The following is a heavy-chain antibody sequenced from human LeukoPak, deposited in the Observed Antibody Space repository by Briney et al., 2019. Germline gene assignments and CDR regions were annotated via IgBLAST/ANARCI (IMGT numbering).Heavy chain of an antibody. CDR2: ISYDGSNK. J-gene: IGHJ4*02. CDR1: GFTFSSYA. CDR3: ARAAFSRTIDY. V-gene: IGHV3-30*04. Sequence: PGGSLRLSCAASGFTFSSYAMHWVRQAPGKGLVWVAVISYDGSNKYYADSVKGRFTISRDNSKNTLYLQMNSLRAEDTAVYYCARAAFSRTIDYWGQGTLVTVSS. D-gene: IGHD3-3*02.